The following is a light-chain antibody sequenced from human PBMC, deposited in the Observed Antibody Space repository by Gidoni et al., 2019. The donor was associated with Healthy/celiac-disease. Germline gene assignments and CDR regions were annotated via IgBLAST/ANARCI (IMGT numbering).Light chain of an antibody. CDR3: QQYYSTPPLYT. CDR2: WAS. V-gene: IGKV4-1*01. CDR1: QSVLYSSNNKNY. J-gene: IGKJ2*01. Sequence: DIVMTQSPDSLAVSLGERATINCKSSQSVLYSSNNKNYLAWYQQKPGQPPKLLIYWASTRESGVPDRFSGNGSGTDFTLTISSLQAEDVAVYYCQQYYSTPPLYTFGQGTKLEIK.